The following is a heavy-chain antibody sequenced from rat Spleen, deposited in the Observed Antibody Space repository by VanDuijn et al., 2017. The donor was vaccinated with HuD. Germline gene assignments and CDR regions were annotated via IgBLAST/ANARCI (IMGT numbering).Heavy chain of an antibody. CDR1: GFTFSDYN. Sequence: EVQLVESGGGLVQPGRSLKLSCAASGFTFSDYNMAWVRQAPKKGLEWVASITNTGGSTYYPDSVKGRFTISRDNAKSNLYLQMNSLRSEDTATYYWTRAYYYSSPFDYWCQVVMVTVSS. CDR3: TRAYYYSSPFDY. V-gene: IGHV5-20*01. D-gene: IGHD1-1*01. J-gene: IGHJ2*01. CDR2: ITNTGGST.